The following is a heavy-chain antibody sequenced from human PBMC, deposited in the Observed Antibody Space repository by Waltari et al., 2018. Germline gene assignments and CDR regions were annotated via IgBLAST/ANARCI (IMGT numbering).Heavy chain of an antibody. CDR2: MNPNSGNT. Sequence: QVQLEQSGAEVKKPVASVKVSCKASGYTFTSYDINWVGQATGQVLEWMGCMNPNSGNTAAAQKFQGRGTMTRNTSISTAYMELSSLRSEDTAVYYCARSYDSGCHAGAYWGQGTRVTVSS. CDR1: GYTFTSYD. J-gene: IGHJ4*02. CDR3: ARSYDSGCHAGAY. D-gene: IGHD6-19*01. V-gene: IGHV1-8*01.